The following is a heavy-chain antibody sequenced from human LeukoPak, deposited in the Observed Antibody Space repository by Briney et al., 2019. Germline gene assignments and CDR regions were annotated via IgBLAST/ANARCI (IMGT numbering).Heavy chain of an antibody. D-gene: IGHD3-16*01. J-gene: IGHJ4*02. CDR3: ARLFGSTNYVLFDY. CDR2: IYSTGST. V-gene: IGHV4-59*01. Sequence: SETLSLTCTVSGGSISGYYWSWVRQSPEKGLESIGFIYSTGSTSYNPSLRSRVTISIDTSQNQFYLRLTSVTAADTAVYYCARLFGSTNYVLFDYWGQGTLVTVSS. CDR1: GGSISGYY.